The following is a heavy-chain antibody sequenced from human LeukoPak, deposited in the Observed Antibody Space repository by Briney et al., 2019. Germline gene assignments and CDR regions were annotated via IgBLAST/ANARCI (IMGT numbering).Heavy chain of an antibody. J-gene: IGHJ4*02. V-gene: IGHV3-30*19. CDR1: GFTFSSYG. D-gene: IGHD2-15*01. CDR3: ARVYCSGGNCWEYYFDY. CDR2: ISYDGSKK. Sequence: GGSLRLSCAASGFTFSSYGMHWVRQAPGKGLEWVAVISYDGSKKYYADSVKGRFTISRDNSKITLYLQMNSLRAEDTAVYYCARVYCSGGNCWEYYFDYWGQGTLVTVSS.